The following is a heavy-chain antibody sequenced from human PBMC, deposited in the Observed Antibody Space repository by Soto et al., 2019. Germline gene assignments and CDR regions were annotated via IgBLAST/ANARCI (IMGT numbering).Heavy chain of an antibody. V-gene: IGHV5-51*01. Sequence: GESLKISCKGSGYSFNTYWIAWVRQMPGEGLECMGVIYPDDSDTRYSPSFQGQVTISVDKSISTAYLQWSSLKASDTAIYYCAIKGGSHYVDWFVQWGQGTLVTVSS. CDR1: GYSFNTYW. CDR3: AIKGGSHYVDWFVQ. CDR2: IYPDDSDT. D-gene: IGHD1-26*01. J-gene: IGHJ5*02.